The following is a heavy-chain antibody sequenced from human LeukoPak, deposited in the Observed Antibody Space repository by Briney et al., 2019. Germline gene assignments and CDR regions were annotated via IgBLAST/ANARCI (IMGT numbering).Heavy chain of an antibody. Sequence: GGSLRLSCAASGFSFSSYWMTWVRQAPGKGLEWVANINPDGSNMLYVDSVKGRFTISRDNAKNSLYLQMNNLRAEDTAVDFCVGGFLQWLYWGQGTLVTVSS. J-gene: IGHJ4*02. CDR3: VGGFLQWLY. CDR1: GFSFSSYW. D-gene: IGHD3-3*01. V-gene: IGHV3-7*01. CDR2: INPDGSNM.